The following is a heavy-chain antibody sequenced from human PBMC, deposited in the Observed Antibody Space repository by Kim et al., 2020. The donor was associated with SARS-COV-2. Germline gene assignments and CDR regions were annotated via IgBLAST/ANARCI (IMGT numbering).Heavy chain of an antibody. Sequence: SVKGRFTISRDNSKNTLYLQMNSLRAEDTAVYYCARVLGYYYDSSGYRDYWGQGTLVTVSS. V-gene: IGHV3-30*01. J-gene: IGHJ4*02. D-gene: IGHD3-22*01. CDR3: ARVLGYYYDSSGYRDY.